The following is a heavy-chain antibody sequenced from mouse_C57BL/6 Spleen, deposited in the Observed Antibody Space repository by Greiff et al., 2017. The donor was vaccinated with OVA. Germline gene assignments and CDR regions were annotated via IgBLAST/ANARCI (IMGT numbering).Heavy chain of an antibody. CDR2: IDPSDSYT. J-gene: IGHJ2*01. Sequence: QVQLQQPGAELVMPGASVKLSCKASGCTFTSYWMHWVKQRPGQGLEWIGEIDPSDSYTNYNQKFKGKSTLTVDKSSSTAYMQLSSLTSEDSAVYYCARGRYYFDYWGQGTTLTVSS. V-gene: IGHV1-69*01. CDR3: ARGRYYFDY. CDR1: GCTFTSYW.